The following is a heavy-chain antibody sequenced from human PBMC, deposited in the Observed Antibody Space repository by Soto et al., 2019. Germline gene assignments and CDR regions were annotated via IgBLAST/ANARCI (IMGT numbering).Heavy chain of an antibody. CDR3: ARGYCSGGSCYSEPHVGFDP. CDR2: ISAYNGNT. Sequence: ASVKVSCKASGYTFTSYGISWVRQAPGQGLEWMGWISAYNGNTNYAQKLQDRVTMTTDTSTSTAYMELRSLRSDDTAVYYCARGYCSGGSCYSEPHVGFDPWGQGTLVTVSS. V-gene: IGHV1-18*01. CDR1: GYTFTSYG. J-gene: IGHJ5*02. D-gene: IGHD2-15*01.